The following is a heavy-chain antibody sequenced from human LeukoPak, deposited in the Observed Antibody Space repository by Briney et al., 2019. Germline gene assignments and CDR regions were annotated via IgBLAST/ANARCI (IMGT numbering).Heavy chain of an antibody. CDR3: ARCEWHYYHYYMDV. J-gene: IGHJ6*03. V-gene: IGHV3-11*04. Sequence: GGSLRLSCAASGFTFGDYYLSWIRQAPGKGLEWVSYISSSDSPIYYADSVKGRFTISRDNAKNSLFLQMNSLGAEDTAVYYCARCEWHYYHYYMDVWGKGTTVTVSS. D-gene: IGHD3-3*01. CDR1: GFTFGDYY. CDR2: ISSSDSPI.